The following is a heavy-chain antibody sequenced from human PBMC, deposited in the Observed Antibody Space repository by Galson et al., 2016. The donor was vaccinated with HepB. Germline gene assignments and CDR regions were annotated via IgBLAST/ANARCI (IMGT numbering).Heavy chain of an antibody. V-gene: IGHV4-31*03. D-gene: IGHD5-24*01. Sequence: TLSLTCTVSGDSITSGGYYWSWVRQHPGKGLEWIGYIYHSGSAYYNPSLKSRLIMSVDTSKNQFSLKLNSLAAADTAIYYCVRDRRLQGLDYWGQGILVTVSS. CDR3: VRDRRLQGLDY. CDR2: IYHSGSA. J-gene: IGHJ4*02. CDR1: GDSITSGGYY.